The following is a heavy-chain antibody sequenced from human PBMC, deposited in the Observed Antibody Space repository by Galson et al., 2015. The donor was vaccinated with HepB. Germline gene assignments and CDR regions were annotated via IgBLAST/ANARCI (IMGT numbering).Heavy chain of an antibody. Sequence: SVKVSCKASGGTFSSYAISWVRQAPGQGLEWVGGIIPIFGTANYAQKFQGRVTITADESTSTAYMELSSLRSEDTAAYYCARDGARGTSGSYGGAFDYWGQGTLVTVSS. V-gene: IGHV1-69*13. CDR3: ARDGARGTSGSYGGAFDY. CDR1: GGTFSSYA. J-gene: IGHJ4*02. D-gene: IGHD1-26*01. CDR2: IIPIFGTA.